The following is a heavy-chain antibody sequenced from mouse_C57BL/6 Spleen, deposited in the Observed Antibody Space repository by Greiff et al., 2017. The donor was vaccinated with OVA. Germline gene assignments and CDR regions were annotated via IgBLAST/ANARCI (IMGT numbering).Heavy chain of an antibody. CDR2: ISSGSSTI. J-gene: IGHJ3*01. Sequence: EVKVVESGGGLVKPGGSLKLSCAASGFTFSDYGMHWVRQAPEKGLEWVAYISSGSSTIYYADTVKGRFTISRDNAKNTLFLQMTSLRSEDTAMYYCARLGPSFAYWGQGTLVTVSA. D-gene: IGHD4-1*01. CDR3: ARLGPSFAY. CDR1: GFTFSDYG. V-gene: IGHV5-17*01.